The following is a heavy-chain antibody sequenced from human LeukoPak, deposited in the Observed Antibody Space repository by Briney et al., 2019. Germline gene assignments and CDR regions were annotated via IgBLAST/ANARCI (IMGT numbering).Heavy chain of an antibody. CDR1: GGSFSGYY. J-gene: IGHJ6*02. Sequence: KSSETLSLTCAVYGGSFSGYYWSWIRQPPGKGLEWIGEINHSGSTNYNPSLESRVTISVDTPKNQFSLKLSSVTAADTAVYYCARHPVVPAAIRPFYYYYYGMDVWGQGTTVTVSS. CDR3: ARHPVVPAAIRPFYYYYYGMDV. V-gene: IGHV4-34*01. D-gene: IGHD2-2*02. CDR2: INHSGST.